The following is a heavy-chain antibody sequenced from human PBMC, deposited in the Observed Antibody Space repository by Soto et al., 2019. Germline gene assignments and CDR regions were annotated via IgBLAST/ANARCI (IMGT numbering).Heavy chain of an antibody. Sequence: SETLSLTCAVYGGSFSGYYWSWIRQPPGKGLEWIGEINHSGSTNYNPSLKSRVTISVDTPKNQFSLKLSSVTAADTAVYYCARDCITIFGVVIKTMDVWGKGTTVTVSS. J-gene: IGHJ6*03. V-gene: IGHV4-34*01. D-gene: IGHD3-3*01. CDR1: GGSFSGYY. CDR2: INHSGST. CDR3: ARDCITIFGVVIKTMDV.